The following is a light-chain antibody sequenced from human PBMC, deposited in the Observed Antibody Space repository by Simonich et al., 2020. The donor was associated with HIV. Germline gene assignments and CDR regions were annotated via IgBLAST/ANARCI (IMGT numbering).Light chain of an antibody. CDR3: CSYAGSSTWV. Sequence: QSALTQPASVSGSPGQSITLSCTGTSSDVGGYKHVSWYQQHPGKAPKVMIYDVSKRPSGVSNRFAGSKSGNTASLTISGLQAEDEADYYCCSYAGSSTWVFGGGTKLTVL. J-gene: IGLJ2*01. V-gene: IGLV2-23*02. CDR2: DVS. CDR1: SSDVGGYKH.